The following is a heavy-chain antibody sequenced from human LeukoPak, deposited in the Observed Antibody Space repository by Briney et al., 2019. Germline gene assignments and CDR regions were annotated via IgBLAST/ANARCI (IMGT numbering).Heavy chain of an antibody. J-gene: IGHJ4*02. CDR2: ISYDGSNK. D-gene: IGHD3-22*01. CDR1: GFTFSSCG. Sequence: GGSLRLSCAASGFTFSSCGMHWVRQAPGKGLEWVAVISYDGSNKYYADSVKGRFTISRDNSKNTLYLQMNSLRAEDTAVYYCAKEYYYDSSGYYPVYDYWGQGTLVTVSS. V-gene: IGHV3-30*18. CDR3: AKEYYYDSSGYYPVYDY.